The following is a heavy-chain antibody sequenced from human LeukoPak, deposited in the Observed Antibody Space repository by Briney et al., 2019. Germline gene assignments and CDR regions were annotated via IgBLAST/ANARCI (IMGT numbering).Heavy chain of an antibody. J-gene: IGHJ4*02. Sequence: GASVKVSCKASGYTFTSYGIGWVRQAPGQGLEWMGWISAYNGNTNYAQKLQGRVTMTTDTSTSTAYMELRSLRSDDTAVYYCARDGSGYSYGWFDYWGQGTLVTVSS. CDR3: ARDGSGYSYGWFDY. CDR1: GYTFTSYG. V-gene: IGHV1-18*01. D-gene: IGHD5-18*01. CDR2: ISAYNGNT.